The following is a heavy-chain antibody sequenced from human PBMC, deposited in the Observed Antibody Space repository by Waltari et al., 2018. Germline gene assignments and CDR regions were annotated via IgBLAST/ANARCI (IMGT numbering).Heavy chain of an antibody. CDR2: ISWNSGSI. J-gene: IGHJ4*02. CDR3: AKDFAAMDKYYFDY. V-gene: IGHV3-9*01. CDR1: GFTFDDYA. D-gene: IGHD2-2*03. Sequence: EVQLVESGGGLVQPGRSLRLSCAASGFTFDDYAMHWVRQAPGKGLEWVSGISWNSGSIGYADSVKGRFTISRDNAKNSLYLQMNSLRAEDTALYYCAKDFAAMDKYYFDYWGQGTLVTVSS.